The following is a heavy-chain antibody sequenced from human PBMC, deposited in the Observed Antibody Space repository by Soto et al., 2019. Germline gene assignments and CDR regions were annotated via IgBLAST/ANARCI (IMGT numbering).Heavy chain of an antibody. CDR1: GYTFTSYD. Sequence: QVQLVQSGAEVKKPGASVKVSCKASGYTFTSYDINWVRQATGQGLEWMGWMNPNSGNTGYAQKFQGRVTMTRNTTXSXXYMELSSLRSEDTAVYYCARGLGTAHPYCYYGMDVWGQGTTVTVSS. V-gene: IGHV1-8*01. J-gene: IGHJ6*02. CDR2: MNPNSGNT. CDR3: ARGLGTAHPYCYYGMDV. D-gene: IGHD1-26*01.